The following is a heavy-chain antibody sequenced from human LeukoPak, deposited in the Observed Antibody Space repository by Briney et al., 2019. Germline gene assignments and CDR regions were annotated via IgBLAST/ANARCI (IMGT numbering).Heavy chain of an antibody. D-gene: IGHD2-15*01. CDR2: ISGYNGNT. CDR1: GYIFTIYG. J-gene: IGHJ4*02. CDR3: ARDCSGGSCHFDY. Sequence: ASVKVSCKASGYIFTIYGISWVRQAPGQGLEWMGWISGYNGNTYSTQKLQGRVTMATDTSTFTSYMELRSLTSDDTAIYYCARDCSGGSCHFDYWGQGTLVTVSS. V-gene: IGHV1-18*01.